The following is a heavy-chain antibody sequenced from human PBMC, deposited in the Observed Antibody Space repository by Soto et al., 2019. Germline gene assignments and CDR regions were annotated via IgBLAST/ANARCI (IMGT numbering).Heavy chain of an antibody. J-gene: IGHJ4*02. V-gene: IGHV4-31*03. CDR2: IYYSGST. Sequence: SETLSLTCTVSGGSISSGGYYWSWIRQHPGKGLEWIGYIYYSGSTYYNPSLKSRVTISVDTSKNQFSLKLSSVTAADTAVYYCARSWELLGSFDYWGQGTLVTVSS. D-gene: IGHD1-26*01. CDR1: GGSISSGGYY. CDR3: ARSWELLGSFDY.